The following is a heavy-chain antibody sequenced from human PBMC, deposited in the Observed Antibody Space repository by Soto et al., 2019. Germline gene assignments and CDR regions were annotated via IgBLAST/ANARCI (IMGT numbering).Heavy chain of an antibody. CDR2: INGDGST. Sequence: EVQLVESGGGLVQPGGSPRLSCAASGFTIRNYWMHWVRQVPGKGLVWVSRINGDGSTNYADSVKGRFTISSDNAKNTLYLQMNTLRVEDTAVYYCARDSPLVRGVGFDYWGPGTLVTVSS. V-gene: IGHV3-74*01. D-gene: IGHD3-10*01. CDR1: GFTIRNYW. J-gene: IGHJ4*02. CDR3: ARDSPLVRGVGFDY.